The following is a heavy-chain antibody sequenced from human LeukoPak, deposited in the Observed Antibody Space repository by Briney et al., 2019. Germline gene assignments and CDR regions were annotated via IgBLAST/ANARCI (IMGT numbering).Heavy chain of an antibody. CDR2: MNQDGSAI. J-gene: IGHJ5*02. CDR1: GFTFSTYW. V-gene: IGHV3-7*01. Sequence: GGSLRLACAASGFTFSTYWMSWARQAQGKGLEWVAKMNQDGSAISYVDSVKGRFTISRDNAKNSLYLQMNSLRAEDTAVYYCASADSGRNSFAPWGQGTLVIVSS. CDR3: ASADSGRNSFAP. D-gene: IGHD6-19*01.